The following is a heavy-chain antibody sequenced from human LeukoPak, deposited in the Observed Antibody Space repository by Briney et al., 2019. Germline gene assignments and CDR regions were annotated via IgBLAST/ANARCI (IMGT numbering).Heavy chain of an antibody. CDR1: GFTFDDYG. V-gene: IGHV3-20*04. Sequence: GGSLRLSCAASGFTFDDYGMSWDRQAPGMGREWVFGINWNGGSKGYEDSVKGRFTISRDNAKNSLYLQMNSLRAEDTALYYCARGSGYCSGGSCAHRDYYMDVWGKGTTVTVSS. D-gene: IGHD2-15*01. J-gene: IGHJ6*03. CDR2: INWNGGSK. CDR3: ARGSGYCSGGSCAHRDYYMDV.